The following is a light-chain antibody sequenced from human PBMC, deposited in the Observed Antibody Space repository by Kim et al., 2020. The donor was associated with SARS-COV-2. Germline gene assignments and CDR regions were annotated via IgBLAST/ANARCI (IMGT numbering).Light chain of an antibody. Sequence: GQRVTISCSGSSSNIGSNTVNWYQQLPGTAPKLLIYSNNQRPSGVPDRFSGSKSGTSASLAISGLQSEDAADYYCAAWDDSLNGPVFGGGTKLTVL. V-gene: IGLV1-44*01. CDR2: SNN. CDR1: SSNIGSNT. CDR3: AAWDDSLNGPV. J-gene: IGLJ3*02.